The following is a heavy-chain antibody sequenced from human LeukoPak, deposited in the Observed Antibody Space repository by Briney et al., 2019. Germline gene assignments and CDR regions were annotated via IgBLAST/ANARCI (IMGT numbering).Heavy chain of an antibody. V-gene: IGHV1-3*01. CDR3: ARDLSHSSGYYY. CDR1: GYTFTSYA. CDR2: INAGNGNT. Sequence: ASVKVSCKASGYTFTSYAMHWVRQAPGQRLEWMGWINAGNGNTKYSQKFQGRVTITRDTSASTAYMELSSLRSEDTAVYYCARDLSHSSGYYYWGQGTLVTVSS. J-gene: IGHJ4*02. D-gene: IGHD3-22*01.